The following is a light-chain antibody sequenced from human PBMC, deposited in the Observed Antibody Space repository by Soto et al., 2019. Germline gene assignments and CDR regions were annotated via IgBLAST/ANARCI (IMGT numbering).Light chain of an antibody. CDR2: RPS. CDR1: QTINNN. CDR3: QQYTNWPQP. V-gene: IGKV3-15*01. J-gene: IGKJ1*01. Sequence: EVVLTQSPGTLSLSPGERATLSFRSSQTINNNVSWYQLKDGQVPSLVIYRPSPRATDIPARFRGRGSATDFTLTISSLQSEDFAEYHSQQYTNWPQPFGQRTKVDIK.